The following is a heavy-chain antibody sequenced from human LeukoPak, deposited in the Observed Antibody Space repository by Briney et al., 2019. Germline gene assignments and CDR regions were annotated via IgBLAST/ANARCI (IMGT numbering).Heavy chain of an antibody. V-gene: IGHV4-38-2*02. CDR2: IYHSGST. CDR3: ARARIAAAVANWFDP. J-gene: IGHJ5*02. CDR1: GYSISSGYY. Sequence: SETLSLTCTVSGYSISSGYYWGWIRPPPGKGLEWIGSIYHSGSTYSNPSLKSRVTISGDTAKNQFSLKLSSVTAADTAVYYCARARIAAAVANWFDPWGQGTLVTVSS. D-gene: IGHD6-13*01.